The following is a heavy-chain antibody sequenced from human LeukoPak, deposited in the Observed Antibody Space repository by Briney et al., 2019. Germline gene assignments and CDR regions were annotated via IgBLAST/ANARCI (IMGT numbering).Heavy chain of an antibody. V-gene: IGHV4-61*01. CDR3: ARSQNYYGSGDY. Sequence: SETLSLTCTVSGDSVSNGNYYWSWLRQPPGKALEWIGYIYYTGKTYYNPSLEGLVTILVDTSRNQFSVKLSSVTAADTAVYYCARSQNYYGSGDYWSQGTLVTVSS. CDR2: IYYTGKT. J-gene: IGHJ4*02. D-gene: IGHD3-10*01. CDR1: GDSVSNGNYY.